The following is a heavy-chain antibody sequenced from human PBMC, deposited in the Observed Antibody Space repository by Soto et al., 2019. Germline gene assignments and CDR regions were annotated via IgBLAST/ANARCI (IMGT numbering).Heavy chain of an antibody. CDR3: AKVDNLWPSTGYSFDP. D-gene: IGHD2-15*01. CDR2: TYFRSKWYN. CDR1: GDSVSSNTAS. Sequence: SQTLSLTCVISGDSVSSNTASWNWIRQSPSRGLEWLGRTYFRSKWYNDYAVSVKSRIIINPDTSNNQFSLQLNSVTPEDTAVYFCAKVDNLWPSTGYSFDPWGQGSMFTVSS. J-gene: IGHJ5*02. V-gene: IGHV6-1*01.